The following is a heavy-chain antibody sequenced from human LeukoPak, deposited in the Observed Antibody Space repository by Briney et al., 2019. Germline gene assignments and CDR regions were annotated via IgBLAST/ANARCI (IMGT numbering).Heavy chain of an antibody. CDR2: IYSGGST. CDR3: AKDVEVVTMIVVVGHY. D-gene: IGHD3-22*01. CDR1: GFTVSSNY. V-gene: IGHV3-66*01. Sequence: PGGSLRLSCAASGFTVSSNYMSWVRQAPGKGLEWVSVIYSGGSTYYADSVKGRFTISRDNSKNTLYLQMNSLRAEDTAVYYCAKDVEVVTMIVVVGHYWGQGTLVTVSS. J-gene: IGHJ4*02.